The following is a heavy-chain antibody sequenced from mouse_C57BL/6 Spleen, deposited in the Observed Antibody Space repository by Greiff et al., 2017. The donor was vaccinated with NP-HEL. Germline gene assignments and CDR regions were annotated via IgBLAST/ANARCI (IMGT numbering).Heavy chain of an antibody. Sequence: QVQLQQSGAELVRPGSSVKLSCKASGYTFTSYWMDWVKQRPGQGLEWIGNIYPSDSETHYNQKFKDKATLTVDKSSSTAYMQLSSLTSEDSAVYYCARRPGSSFYYAMDYWGQGTSVTVSS. CDR3: ARRPGSSFYYAMDY. D-gene: IGHD1-1*01. J-gene: IGHJ4*01. V-gene: IGHV1-61*01. CDR2: IYPSDSET. CDR1: GYTFTSYW.